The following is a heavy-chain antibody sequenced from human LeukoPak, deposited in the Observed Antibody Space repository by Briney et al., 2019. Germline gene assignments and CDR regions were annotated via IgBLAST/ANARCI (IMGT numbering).Heavy chain of an antibody. CDR2: ISAYNGNT. CDR3: ARRYSSSWYSSIIYSPDFDY. V-gene: IGHV1-18*01. J-gene: IGHJ4*02. D-gene: IGHD6-13*01. Sequence: GESLKISCKGSGYTFTSYGISWVRQAPGQGLEWMGWISAYNGNTNYAQKLQGRVTMTTDTSTSTAYMELRSLRSDDTAVYYCARRYSSSWYSSIIYSPDFDYWGQGTLVTVSS. CDR1: GYTFTSYG.